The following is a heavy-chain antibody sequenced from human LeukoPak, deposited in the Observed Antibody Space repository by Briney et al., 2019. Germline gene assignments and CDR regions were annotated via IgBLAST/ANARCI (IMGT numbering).Heavy chain of an antibody. J-gene: IGHJ4*02. CDR3: ARGQAVTSFDY. Sequence: SETLSLTCALYGGSFSGYYWSWIRQPPGKGLEWIGEINHSVSTNYNPSLKSRVPISVDTSKNQFSLKLSSVTATDTDVYYCARGQAVTSFDYWGQGTLVTVSS. V-gene: IGHV4-34*01. CDR1: GGSFSGYY. D-gene: IGHD4-17*01. CDR2: INHSVST.